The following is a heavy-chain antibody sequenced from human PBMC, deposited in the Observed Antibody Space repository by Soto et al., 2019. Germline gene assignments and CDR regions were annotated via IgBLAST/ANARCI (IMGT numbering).Heavy chain of an antibody. D-gene: IGHD2-15*01. J-gene: IGHJ4*02. CDR3: ASGYGGNPGLDY. CDR1: GGSIRSGGYY. Sequence: QVQLQESGPGLVKPSQTLSLTCTVSGGSIRSGGYYWSWIRQRPGKGLEWIGYIYYSGGTDYNPSLKSRVTISVDTSKNQFSLKLSSVTAADTAVYYCASGYGGNPGLDYWGQGTLVTVSS. CDR2: IYYSGGT. V-gene: IGHV4-31*03.